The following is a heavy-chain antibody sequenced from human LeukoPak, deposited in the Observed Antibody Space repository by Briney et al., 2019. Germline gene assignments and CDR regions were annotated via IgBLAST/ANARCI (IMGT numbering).Heavy chain of an antibody. J-gene: IGHJ6*03. CDR3: ARGRDHYYYMDV. CDR1: GYTFTSNY. Sequence: AAVKVSCKAFGYTFTSNYMHWVRQAPGQGPEWMGVISPSGGSASYAQKFQGRVTMTRDMSTSTVYMELSSLRSEDTAVYYCARGRDHYYYMDVWGKGTTVTVSS. V-gene: IGHV1-46*01. CDR2: ISPSGGSA.